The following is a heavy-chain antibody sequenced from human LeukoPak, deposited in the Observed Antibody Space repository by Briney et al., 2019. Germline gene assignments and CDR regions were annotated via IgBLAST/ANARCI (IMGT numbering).Heavy chain of an antibody. CDR3: ARVNLRAFDF. J-gene: IGHJ4*02. CDR2: ISPYNGNT. V-gene: IGHV1-18*01. CDR1: GYTFTNYG. Sequence: ASVKVSCKASGYTFTNYGFSGVRQAPGQGLEWMGWISPYNGNTNFAQKLQGRVTMTTDTPTRTAYMELRSLRSDDTAVYYCARVNLRAFDFWGQGTLVTGSS.